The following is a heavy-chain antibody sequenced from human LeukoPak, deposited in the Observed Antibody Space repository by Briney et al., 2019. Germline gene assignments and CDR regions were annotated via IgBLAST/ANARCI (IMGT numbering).Heavy chain of an antibody. D-gene: IGHD4-23*01. CDR2: IDPSDSYT. J-gene: IGHJ4*02. CDR3: ARHRDRGYGGNSADY. Sequence: VESLKISCKASGYTFTTYWISWVRQMPGKGLEWMGRIDPSDSYTNYSPSFQGHVTVSADKSISTAYLQWSSLKASDTAIYYCARHRDRGYGGNSADYWGQGTLVTVS. V-gene: IGHV5-10-1*01. CDR1: GYTFTTYW.